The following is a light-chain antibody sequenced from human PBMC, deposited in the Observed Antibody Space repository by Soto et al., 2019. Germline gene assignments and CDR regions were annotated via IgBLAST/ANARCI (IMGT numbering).Light chain of an antibody. CDR3: QQSYSTPIT. V-gene: IGKV1-39*01. J-gene: IGKJ5*01. CDR2: AAS. CDR1: QGISSY. Sequence: IQLTQSPSSLSASLGDRVTITCRASQGISSYLAWYQQKPGKAPKLLIYAASTLQSGVPSRFSGSGSGTDFTLTISSLQPEDVATYFCQQSYSTPITFGQGTRLEI.